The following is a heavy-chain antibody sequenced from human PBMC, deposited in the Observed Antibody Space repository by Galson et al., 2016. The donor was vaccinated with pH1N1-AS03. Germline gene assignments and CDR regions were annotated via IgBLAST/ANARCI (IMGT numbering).Heavy chain of an antibody. CDR1: GFRFTTYW. J-gene: IGHJ4*02. D-gene: IGHD5-24*01. CDR3: ARGDGYNYYFGY. CDR2: IYPGDSDT. V-gene: IGHV5-51*03. Sequence: QSGAEVKKPGESLMISCKASGFRFTTYWIAWVRQLPGKGLEWMGFIYPGDSDTKYSPSFQGQVTISADKSISTAYLRWNSLKASDTAMYYCARGDGYNYYFGYWGQGTRVAVAS.